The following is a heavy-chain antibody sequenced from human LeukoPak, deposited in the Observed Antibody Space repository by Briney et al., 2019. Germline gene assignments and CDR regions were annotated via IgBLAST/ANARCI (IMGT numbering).Heavy chain of an antibody. CDR2: IFHIGNT. Sequence: SETLSLTCVVSGDSISSSNWWSWVRQPPGKGLEWIGEIFHIGNTNYNPSLKSRVTISVDKSKNQFSLKLTSVTAADTAVYYCARGYLGYCSGGSCYSPPRRDYYYGMDVWGQGTTVTVSS. CDR3: ARGYLGYCSGGSCYSPPRRDYYYGMDV. CDR1: GDSISSSNW. J-gene: IGHJ6*02. D-gene: IGHD2-15*01. V-gene: IGHV4-4*02.